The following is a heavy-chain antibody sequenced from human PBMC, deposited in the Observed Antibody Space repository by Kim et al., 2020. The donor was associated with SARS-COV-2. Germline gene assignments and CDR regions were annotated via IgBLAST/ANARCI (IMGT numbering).Heavy chain of an antibody. D-gene: IGHD1-26*01. J-gene: IGHJ5*02. Sequence: GNAYYADAVKGRFTISRENSKNTLYLQMNSLRAEDTAVYYCARGGNWLDPWGQGTMVTVSS. V-gene: IGHV3-53*01. CDR2: GNA. CDR3: ARGGNWLDP.